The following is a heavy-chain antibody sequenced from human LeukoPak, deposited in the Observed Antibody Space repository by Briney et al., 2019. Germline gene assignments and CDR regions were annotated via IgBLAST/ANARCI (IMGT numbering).Heavy chain of an antibody. D-gene: IGHD3-22*01. CDR2: INWNSGSI. V-gene: IGHV3-9*01. CDR1: GFTFDDYA. Sequence: PGGSLRLSCAASGFTFDDYAMHWVRQAPGKGLEWVSGINWNSGSIDYADSVKGRFTISRDNSKNTLYPQVNSLRAEDTAVYYCAKKGYYDGSGYYMYYFDHWGQGTLVTVSS. J-gene: IGHJ4*02. CDR3: AKKGYYDGSGYYMYYFDH.